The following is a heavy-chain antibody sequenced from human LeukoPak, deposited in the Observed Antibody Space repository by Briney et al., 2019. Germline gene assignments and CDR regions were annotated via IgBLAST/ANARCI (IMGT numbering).Heavy chain of an antibody. CDR2: IKGDGSEK. CDR1: GFTFNNYW. D-gene: IGHD2-2*01. CDR3: ARDWTDSVLVPAVLDH. Sequence: GGSLRLSCTASGFTFNNYWMTWVRQAPGKGLEWVAIIKGDGSEKYYVDSVKGRFTISRGNAKNSLFLQMNSLRADDTAVYFCARDWTDSVLVPAVLDHWGQGTLVTVSS. J-gene: IGHJ4*02. V-gene: IGHV3-7*01.